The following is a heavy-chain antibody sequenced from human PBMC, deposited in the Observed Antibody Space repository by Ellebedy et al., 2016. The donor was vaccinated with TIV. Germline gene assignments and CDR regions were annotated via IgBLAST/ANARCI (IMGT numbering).Heavy chain of an antibody. CDR1: GFTFRNFG. V-gene: IGHV3-30*03. CDR3: ARIGYCSSTSCFGDLDY. Sequence: GGSLRLSXAASGFTFRNFGMHWVRQAPGKGLEWVTVISSEGYTKFYADSVKGRFTISRDNSRNIVSLQMNSLRDEDTAVYYCARIGYCSSTSCFGDLDYWGQGTLVTVSS. D-gene: IGHD2-2*01. CDR2: ISSEGYTK. J-gene: IGHJ4*02.